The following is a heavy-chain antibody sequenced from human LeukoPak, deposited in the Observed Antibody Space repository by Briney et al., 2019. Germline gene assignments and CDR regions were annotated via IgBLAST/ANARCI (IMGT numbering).Heavy chain of an antibody. CDR3: ARDWGPWRNWFDP. Sequence: SETLSLTCTVSGDSISRGNYYWSWIRQPAGKGLEWIGRTCTDGTTNYKPSHIAGATSYNPSLKSRVTISVDTSKNQFSLKLESVTASDTAVYYCARDWGPWRNWFDPWGQGILVTVSS. D-gene: IGHD3-16*01. CDR2: TCTDGTT. V-gene: IGHV4-61*02. CDR1: GDSISRGNYY. J-gene: IGHJ5*02.